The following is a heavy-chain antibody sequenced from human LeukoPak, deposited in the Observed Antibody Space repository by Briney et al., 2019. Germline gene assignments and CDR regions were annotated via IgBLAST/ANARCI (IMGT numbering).Heavy chain of an antibody. CDR1: GGSLSSSSFY. CDR2: ISYSGTT. D-gene: IGHD6-19*01. V-gene: IGHV4-39*01. CDR3: ARQKVLYSSGWLDF. Sequence: SETLSLTCTVSGGSLSSSSFYWGWIRQAPGKGLEWIGSISYSGTTYYNPSLKSRGTISVDTSKNQFSLKVSSVTAADTAIYYCARQKVLYSSGWLDFWGQGTLVTVSS. J-gene: IGHJ4*02.